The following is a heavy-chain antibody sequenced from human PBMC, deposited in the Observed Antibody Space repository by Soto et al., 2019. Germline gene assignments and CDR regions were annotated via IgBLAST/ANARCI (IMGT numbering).Heavy chain of an antibody. CDR1: GFTFSDYS. V-gene: IGHV3-21*01. Sequence: EVQLVESGGGLVKPGGSLRLTCAASGFTFSDYSMNWVRQAPGKGLEWVSSISSRSSHIYYAESVKGRFTISRDNAKTSXXXXXXXXXXXXXXXXXXXXXXXVSSPYFQHWGQGTLVTVSS. J-gene: IGHJ1*01. CDR2: ISSRSSHI. CDR3: XXXXXVSSPYFQH.